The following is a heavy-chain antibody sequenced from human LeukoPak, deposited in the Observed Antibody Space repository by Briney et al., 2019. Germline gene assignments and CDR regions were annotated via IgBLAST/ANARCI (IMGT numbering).Heavy chain of an antibody. CDR3: AKDLPRYYYGSGSHRELDY. CDR1: GFTFSDYW. CDR2: IKHDGSEI. J-gene: IGHJ4*02. Sequence: GGSLTLSCAASGFTFSDYWMSWVRHAPGRGLEWVANIKHDGSEIYYLDSVKGRFTISRDNAKASLYLQMYGLRVDDSAVYYCAKDLPRYYYGSGSHRELDYWGQGTLVTVSS. V-gene: IGHV3-7*01. D-gene: IGHD3-10*01.